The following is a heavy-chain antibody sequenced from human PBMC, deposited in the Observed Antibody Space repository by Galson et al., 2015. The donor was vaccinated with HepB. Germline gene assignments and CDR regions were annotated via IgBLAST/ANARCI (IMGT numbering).Heavy chain of an antibody. CDR3: ARMLRFPESSFDC. CDR1: GFSLSTSGMC. CDR2: IDWDDDK. V-gene: IGHV2-70*01. J-gene: IGHJ4*02. D-gene: IGHD3-3*01. Sequence: PALVKPTQTLTLTCTFSGFSLSTSGMCVSWIRQPPGKALEWLALIDWDDDKYYNASLKTRLTISKDTSKNQVVLTMTDMDPVDTATYYCARMLRFPESSFDCWGQGTLVTVSS.